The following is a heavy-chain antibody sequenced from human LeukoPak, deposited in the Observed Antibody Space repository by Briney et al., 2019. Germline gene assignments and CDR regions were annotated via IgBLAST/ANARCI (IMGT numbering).Heavy chain of an antibody. Sequence: SQTLSLTCTGSGGSISSGGYYWRWTRQPPGKGLEWIGYIYHSGSTYYNPSLKSRVTISVDRSKNQFSLKLSSVTAADTAVYYCARGRIRSSDYWGQGTLVTVSS. CDR2: IYHSGST. D-gene: IGHD6-13*01. CDR1: GGSISSGGYY. CDR3: ARGRIRSSDY. J-gene: IGHJ4*02. V-gene: IGHV4-30-2*01.